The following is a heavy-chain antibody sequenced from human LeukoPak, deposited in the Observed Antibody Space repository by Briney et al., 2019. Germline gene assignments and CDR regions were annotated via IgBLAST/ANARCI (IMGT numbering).Heavy chain of an antibody. J-gene: IGHJ4*02. V-gene: IGHV4-4*09. CDR3: AALGVITTVSDH. D-gene: IGHD3-22*01. CDR1: GVSISDYY. Sequence: SETLSLTCTVSGVSISDYYWSWIRQRPGKGLEWIWYIYTRGSTDYTPSLKRRVIISADTSKNQFSLKMTSVTAADTAVYYCAALGVITTVSDHWGQGTLVTVSS. CDR2: IYTRGST.